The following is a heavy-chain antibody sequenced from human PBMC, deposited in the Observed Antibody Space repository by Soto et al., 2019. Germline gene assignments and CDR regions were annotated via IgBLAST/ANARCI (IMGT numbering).Heavy chain of an antibody. CDR1: GFNFRNYA. CDR3: VKDPSPTTGPTDDNWFNF. CDR2: IWSDGSEK. Sequence: GGSLRLSCAASGFNFRNYAMHWVRQAPGKGLEWVAVIWSDGSEKYYGASVKGRVTISRDNFKNTVSLQMNSLRVEDTAIYYCVKDPSPTTGPTDDNWFNFWGKGTLVTVSS. D-gene: IGHD4-4*01. V-gene: IGHV3-33*06. J-gene: IGHJ5*01.